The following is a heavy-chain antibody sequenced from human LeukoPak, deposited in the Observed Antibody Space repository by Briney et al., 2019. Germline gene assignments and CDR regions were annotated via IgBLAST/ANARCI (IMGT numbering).Heavy chain of an antibody. D-gene: IGHD5-24*01. CDR3: AKPPYGRDVYNYFDY. Sequence: PGGSLRLSCAGSGFTFRIYAMSWVRQAPGKGLEWVSAISGSGGSTYYSDSVKGRFTISRDNSKDTLYLQMNSLRVEDTAVYYCAKPPYGRDVYNYFDYWGQGTLVTVSS. CDR2: ISGSGGST. V-gene: IGHV3-23*01. CDR1: GFTFRIYA. J-gene: IGHJ4*02.